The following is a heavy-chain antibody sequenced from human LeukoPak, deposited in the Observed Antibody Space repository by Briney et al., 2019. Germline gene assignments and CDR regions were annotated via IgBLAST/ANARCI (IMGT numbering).Heavy chain of an antibody. V-gene: IGHV3-7*01. D-gene: IGHD3-22*01. CDR2: IKQDGSEK. J-gene: IGHJ4*02. CDR3: ARVPSSSGYYEYYFDY. Sequence: GGSLRLSCAASGFTFSSYWMSWVRQAPGKGREWVANIKQDGSEKYYVDSVKGRFTISRDNAKNSLYLQMNSLRAEDTAVYYCARVPSSSGYYEYYFDYWGQGTLVTVSS. CDR1: GFTFSSYW.